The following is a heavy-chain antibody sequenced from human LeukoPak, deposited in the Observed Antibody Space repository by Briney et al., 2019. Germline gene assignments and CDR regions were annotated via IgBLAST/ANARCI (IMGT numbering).Heavy chain of an antibody. CDR3: ARPARKGGNSGTWWYFDL. V-gene: IGHV4-39*07. J-gene: IGHJ2*01. Sequence: SETLSLTCTVSGGSISSSSYYWGWIRQPPGKGLEWIGSIYYSGSTYYNPSLKGRVTISVDTSKNQFSLKLSSVTAADTAVYYCARPARKGGNSGTWWYFDLWGRGTLVTVSS. CDR2: IYYSGST. D-gene: IGHD4-23*01. CDR1: GGSISSSSYY.